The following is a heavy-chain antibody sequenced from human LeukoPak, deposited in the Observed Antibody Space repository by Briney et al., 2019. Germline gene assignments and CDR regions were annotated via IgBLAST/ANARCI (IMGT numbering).Heavy chain of an antibody. J-gene: IGHJ4*02. V-gene: IGHV3-13*04. CDR2: IGTAGDT. Sequence: PGGSLRLSCAASGFTFSSYDLHWGRPATGKSLEWVSAIGTAGDTYYPGSVKGRFTISRENAKNSLYLQMNSLRAGDTAVYYCARAAAGTGFDYWGQGTLVTVSS. CDR1: GFTFSSYD. CDR3: ARAAAGTGFDY. D-gene: IGHD6-13*01.